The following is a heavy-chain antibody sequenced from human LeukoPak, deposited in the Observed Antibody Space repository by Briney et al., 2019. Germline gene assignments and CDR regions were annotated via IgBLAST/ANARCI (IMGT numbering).Heavy chain of an antibody. Sequence: GGSLRLSCAASGFTFSSYSMNWVRQAPGKGLEWVPFISSSSSYIYYADSVKGRFTISRDNAKNSLYLQMNSLRAEDTAVYYCARVYGGNSDDAFDIWGQGTMVTVSS. CDR3: ARVYGGNSDDAFDI. CDR2: ISSSSSYI. J-gene: IGHJ3*02. V-gene: IGHV3-21*01. D-gene: IGHD4-23*01. CDR1: GFTFSSYS.